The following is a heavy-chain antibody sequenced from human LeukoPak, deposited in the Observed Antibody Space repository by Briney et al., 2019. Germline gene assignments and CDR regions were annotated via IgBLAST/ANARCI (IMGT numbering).Heavy chain of an antibody. CDR3: AKARGYSSSSSFDY. V-gene: IGHV3-23*01. Sequence: GGSLRLSCAASGFTFSSYAMSWVRQAPGKGLEWVSGIRDNGDNTYYADSVKGRFTISRDNSKNTLYLHMNSLSAEDTALYFCAKARGYSSSSSFDYWGQGTLVAVSS. D-gene: IGHD6-13*01. CDR2: IRDNGDNT. J-gene: IGHJ4*02. CDR1: GFTFSSYA.